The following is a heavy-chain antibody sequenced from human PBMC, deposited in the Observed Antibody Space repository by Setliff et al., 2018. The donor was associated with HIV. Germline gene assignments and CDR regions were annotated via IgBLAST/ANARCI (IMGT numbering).Heavy chain of an antibody. V-gene: IGHV1-69*10. Sequence: GASVKVSCKASGGTFTNHGIGWVRQAPGRRLEWLGGVIPMFGITSYAQKFQGRLTMTRDTSRSTVYMELSSLRSEDTAVYYCARCYYDSSGPTDAFDIWGQGTVVTVSS. D-gene: IGHD3-22*01. CDR2: VIPMFGIT. J-gene: IGHJ3*02. CDR1: GGTFTNHG. CDR3: ARCYYDSSGPTDAFDI.